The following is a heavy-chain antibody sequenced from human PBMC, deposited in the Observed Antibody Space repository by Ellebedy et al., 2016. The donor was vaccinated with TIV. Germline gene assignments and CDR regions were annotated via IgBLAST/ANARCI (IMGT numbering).Heavy chain of an antibody. CDR3: ARGDNYYYDSSGYYYSH. Sequence: ALVKVSCKVSGYTFTRYYLYWVRQAPGQGLDWMGIINPTSGDSNYAQKFQGRVTMTSDTSTSTVYMELSSLRSEDTAVYYCARGDNYYYDSSGYYYSHWGQGTLVTVSS. CDR2: INPTSGDS. J-gene: IGHJ4*02. CDR1: GYTFTRYY. D-gene: IGHD3-22*01. V-gene: IGHV1-46*01.